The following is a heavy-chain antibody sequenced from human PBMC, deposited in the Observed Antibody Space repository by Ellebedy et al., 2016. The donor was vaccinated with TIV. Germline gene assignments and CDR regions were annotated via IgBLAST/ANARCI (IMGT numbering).Heavy chain of an antibody. J-gene: IGHJ4*02. CDR2: MNPHGNT. D-gene: IGHD5-18*01. V-gene: IGHV1-8*02. Sequence: ASVKVSCXASGDTFTNFDINWVRQAAGQGLEWMGWMNPHGNTGYAQKFLGRVTLSRDTSIGTAYMELSSLRSEDTAVYYCARYISGSGFHHWGQGTLVTVSS. CDR1: GDTFTNFD. CDR3: ARYISGSGFHH.